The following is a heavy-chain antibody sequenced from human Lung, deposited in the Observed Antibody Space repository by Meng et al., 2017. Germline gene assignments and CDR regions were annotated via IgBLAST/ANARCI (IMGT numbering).Heavy chain of an antibody. CDR1: SGPISTCGSY. V-gene: IGHV4-39*01. D-gene: IGHD6-19*01. J-gene: IGHJ5*02. CDR3: ARSSAWVRTGFDP. Sequence: GPDLSRPCGDLSYPVIVSSGPISTCGSYWGWLRQPPGKGLEWIGSIGHRGFPYYTPSLKSRVAVSLDTSKSQFSPMLTSVTAADTAVYYCARSSAWVRTGFDPWGQGTLVTVSS. CDR2: IGHRGFP.